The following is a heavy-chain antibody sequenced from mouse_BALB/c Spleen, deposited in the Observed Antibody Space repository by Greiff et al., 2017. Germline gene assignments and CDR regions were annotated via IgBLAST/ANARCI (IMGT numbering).Heavy chain of an antibody. Sequence: QVQLQQPGAELVKPGASVKLSCKASGYTFTSYWMHWVKQRPGQGLEWIGEINPSNGRTNYNEKFKSKATLTVDKSSSTAYMQLSSLTSEDSAVYYCARPTGVYWGRGTTLTVSS. CDR1: GYTFTSYW. D-gene: IGHD2-10*01. CDR3: ARPTGVY. V-gene: IGHV1S81*02. J-gene: IGHJ2*01. CDR2: INPSNGRT.